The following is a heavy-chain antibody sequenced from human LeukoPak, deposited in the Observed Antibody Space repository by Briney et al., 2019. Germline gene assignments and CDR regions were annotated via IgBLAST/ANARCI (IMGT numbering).Heavy chain of an antibody. CDR1: GFTFSNAW. V-gene: IGHV3-15*01. CDR3: TTDSHSGSYPYLFDY. CDR2: IKSKTDGGTT. Sequence: GGSLRLSCAASGFTFSNAWMSWVRQAPGKGLEWVGRIKSKTDGGTTDYAAPVKGRFTISRDDSKNTLYLQMNSLKTEDTAVNYCTTDSHSGSYPYLFDYWGQGTLVTVSS. J-gene: IGHJ4*02. D-gene: IGHD1-26*01.